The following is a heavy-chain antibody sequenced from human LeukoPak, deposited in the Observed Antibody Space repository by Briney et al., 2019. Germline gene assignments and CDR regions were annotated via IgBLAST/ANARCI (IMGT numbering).Heavy chain of an antibody. CDR1: GFTFVKYE. D-gene: IGHD1-26*01. V-gene: IGHV3-48*03. CDR2: ISTSGTTI. Sequence: GGSLRLSCVGSGFTFVKYEMNWVRQAPGKGLEWVSYISTSGTTIYYADSLKGRFTISRDNAKNSLYLQMNSLRAEDTAIYYCARDKRLEDSGSWDGYYTMDVWGKGTTVTVSS. CDR3: ARDKRLEDSGSWDGYYTMDV. J-gene: IGHJ6*03.